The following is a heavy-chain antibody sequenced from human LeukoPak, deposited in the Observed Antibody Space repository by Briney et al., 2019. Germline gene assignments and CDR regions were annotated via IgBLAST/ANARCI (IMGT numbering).Heavy chain of an antibody. CDR1: GGSISSTSYY. D-gene: IGHD5-12*01. V-gene: IGHV4-61*09. CDR3: ARGRGYSGYFGYYYMDV. J-gene: IGHJ6*03. Sequence: SQTLSLTCTVSGGSISSTSYYWSWIRQPAGKGLEWIGHIYTTGSTNYNPSLKSRVTISLDTSKNQFSLKLSSVTAADTAVYYCARGRGYSGYFGYYYMDVWGKGTTVTISS. CDR2: IYTTGST.